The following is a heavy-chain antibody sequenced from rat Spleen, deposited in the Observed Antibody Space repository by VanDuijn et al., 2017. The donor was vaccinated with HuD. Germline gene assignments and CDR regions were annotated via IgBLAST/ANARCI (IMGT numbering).Heavy chain of an antibody. D-gene: IGHD1-6*01. CDR2: IWTGGST. Sequence: QVQLKGSGPGLVQPSQTLSLTCTVSGFSLTRYHVTWVRQPPGKGLEWMGVIWTGGSTVYNSLLKSRLSISRDISKSQVFLRMNSLQTEDTATYYCARDAGILRYWGQGVMVTVSS. CDR1: GFSLTRYH. CDR3: ARDAGILRY. V-gene: IGHV2-43*01. J-gene: IGHJ2*01.